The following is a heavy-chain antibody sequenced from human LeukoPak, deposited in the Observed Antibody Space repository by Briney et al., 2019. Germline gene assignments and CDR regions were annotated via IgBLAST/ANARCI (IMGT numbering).Heavy chain of an antibody. V-gene: IGHV1-46*01. CDR2: INPSGGGT. J-gene: IGHJ3*02. CDR1: GYTFTDYH. Sequence: ASVKVSCKASGYTFTDYHIFWVRPAPGQGLEWIGIINPSGGGTPYAQKFQSRVTMTRDTSTSIVYRELSSLRSEDSAMYYCARADIWGQGTMVSVSS. CDR3: ARADI.